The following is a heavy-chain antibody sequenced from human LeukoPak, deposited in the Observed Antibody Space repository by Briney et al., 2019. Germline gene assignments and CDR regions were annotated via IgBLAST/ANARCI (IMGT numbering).Heavy chain of an antibody. J-gene: IGHJ4*02. D-gene: IGHD3-16*01. Sequence: GGSLRLSCAASGFSVRTTYMSWVRQAPGKGLEWVSVLYTGGSTYYADSVKGQFTISRDNSKNTLYLQMNSLRAEDTAVYYCAKAGIYDYVWGSYLVDWGQGTLVTVSS. CDR1: GFSVRTTY. CDR3: AKAGIYDYVWGSYLVD. V-gene: IGHV3-53*01. CDR2: LYTGGST.